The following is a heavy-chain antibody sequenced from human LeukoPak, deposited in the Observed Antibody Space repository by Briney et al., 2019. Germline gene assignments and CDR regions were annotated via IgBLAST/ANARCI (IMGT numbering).Heavy chain of an antibody. Sequence: ASVKVSCKASGYTFTGSYMHWVRQAPGQGLEWMGIINPSGGGTSYAQMFQGRVTMTRDTSTSTVYMELSSLRFEDTAVYYCAREEDGDSRDWAFDHWGQGTLVAVSS. CDR2: INPSGGGT. J-gene: IGHJ4*02. CDR1: GYTFTGSY. D-gene: IGHD2-21*01. V-gene: IGHV1-46*01. CDR3: AREEDGDSRDWAFDH.